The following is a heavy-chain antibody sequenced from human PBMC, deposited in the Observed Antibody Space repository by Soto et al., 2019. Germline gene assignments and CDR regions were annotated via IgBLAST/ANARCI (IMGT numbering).Heavy chain of an antibody. D-gene: IGHD3-3*01. CDR2: ISVFNGNT. CDR3: ARDARGITMFGVVIIMDV. CDR1: GYNFTRYE. J-gene: IGHJ6*02. V-gene: IGHV1-18*04. Sequence: QVQLVQSGAEVKKPGASVKVSCKASGYNFTRYEITWVRQAPGQGLEWMGWISVFNGNTNYAEKFQGRVTMTTDTSTSTAYMEVMSLRSDYTAVYFCARDARGITMFGVVIIMDVWGQGTTVTVSS.